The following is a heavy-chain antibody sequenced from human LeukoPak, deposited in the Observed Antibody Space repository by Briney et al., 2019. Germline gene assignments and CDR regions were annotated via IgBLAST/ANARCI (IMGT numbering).Heavy chain of an antibody. V-gene: IGHV4-30-2*01. D-gene: IGHD3-22*01. CDR1: GGSISSGGYS. Sequence: SETLSLTCAVSGGSISSGGYSWSWIRQPPGKGLEWIGYIYHSGSTYYNPSLKSRVTISVDRSKNQFSLKLSSVTVADTAVYYCASRITMISTHGHYFDYWGQGTLVTVSS. J-gene: IGHJ4*02. CDR2: IYHSGST. CDR3: ASRITMISTHGHYFDY.